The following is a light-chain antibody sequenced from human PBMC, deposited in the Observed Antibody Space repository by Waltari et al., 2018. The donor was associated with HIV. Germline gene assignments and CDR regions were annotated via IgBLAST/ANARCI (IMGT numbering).Light chain of an antibody. CDR2: GNS. Sequence: QSVLTQPPSVSGAPGQRVTIFRRGSSPHIGEPYVVHWYQPFPGTAPKLLIFGNSNRPSGVPDRFSGSKSGTSASLAITGLQAEDEADYYCQSYDSSLSAPVVFGGGTKLTVL. J-gene: IGLJ2*01. V-gene: IGLV1-40*01. CDR1: SPHIGEPYV. CDR3: QSYDSSLSAPVV.